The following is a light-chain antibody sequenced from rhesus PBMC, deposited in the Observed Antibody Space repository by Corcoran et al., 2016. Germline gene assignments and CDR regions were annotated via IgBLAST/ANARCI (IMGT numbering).Light chain of an antibody. Sequence: DIQMTQSPSSLSASVGDRVTITCRASQGISTWLAWYQQKPGKAPKLLIYWAANLETGGPSRFSGSGSATDFPLSISSLQPEDIATYYCQQQDDSPWTFGQGTKVEIK. V-gene: IGKV1-69*01. CDR3: QQQDDSPWT. CDR1: QGISTW. CDR2: WAA. J-gene: IGKJ1*01.